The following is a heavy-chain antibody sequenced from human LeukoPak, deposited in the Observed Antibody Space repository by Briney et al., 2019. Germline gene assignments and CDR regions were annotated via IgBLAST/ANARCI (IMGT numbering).Heavy chain of an antibody. V-gene: IGHV3-23*01. CDR1: GFTFSSYA. D-gene: IGHD3-22*01. CDR2: ISGSSGST. CDR3: AKSYYYYDSSGYYDY. Sequence: GGSLRLSCAASGFTFSSYAMRWVGQAPGKGLEWVSAISGSSGSTYYADSVKGRFTISRDNSKNTLYLQMNSLRAEDTAVYYCAKSYYYYDSSGYYDYWGQGTLVTVSS. J-gene: IGHJ4*02.